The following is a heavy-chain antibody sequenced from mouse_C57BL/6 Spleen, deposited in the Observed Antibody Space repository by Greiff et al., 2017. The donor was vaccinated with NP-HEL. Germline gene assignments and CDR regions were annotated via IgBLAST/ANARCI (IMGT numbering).Heavy chain of an antibody. CDR2: IDPETGGN. Sequence: VQLQQSGGDLVRPGASLTLSCKASGYTFTDYEMHWVQQTPVHGLEWIGTIDPETGGNAYNQKFTGKAILTTDKSSSTAYMKLRSLTSEDSADYYCTREDCGSCYDYYWGRHGTLTVSS. CDR3: TREDCGSCYDYY. D-gene: IGHD1-1*01. CDR1: GYTFTDYE. J-gene: IGHJ2*01. V-gene: IGHV1-15*01.